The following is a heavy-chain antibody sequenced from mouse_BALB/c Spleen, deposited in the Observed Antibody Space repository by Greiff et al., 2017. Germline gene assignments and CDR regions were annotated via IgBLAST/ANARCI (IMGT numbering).Heavy chain of an antibody. J-gene: IGHJ4*01. CDR2: ISSGGSYT. CDR1: GFTFSSYA. CDR3: ARGEGYHSIDY. Sequence: EVHLVESGGGLVKPGGSLKLSCAASGFTFSSYAMSWVRQSPEKRLEWVAEISSGGSYTYYPDTVTGRFTISRDNAKNTLYLQMSSLRSEDTAMYYCARGEGYHSIDYWGQGTSVTVSS. V-gene: IGHV5-9-4*01.